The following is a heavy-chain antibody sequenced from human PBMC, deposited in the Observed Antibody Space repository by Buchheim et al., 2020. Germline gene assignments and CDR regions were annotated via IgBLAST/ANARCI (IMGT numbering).Heavy chain of an antibody. J-gene: IGHJ4*02. D-gene: IGHD5-18*01. CDR2: IESETYGATT. Sequence: EVQLVESGGGLVKPGGSLRLSCAASGFTFCNAWMSWVRQAPGKGLEWVGRIESETYGATTDYAAPVKCRFPISRDDSQNTVYLQMNSLRNEDTAVYYCTAKDTALAHWGQGT. V-gene: IGHV3-15*04. CDR3: TAKDTALAH. CDR1: GFTFCNAW.